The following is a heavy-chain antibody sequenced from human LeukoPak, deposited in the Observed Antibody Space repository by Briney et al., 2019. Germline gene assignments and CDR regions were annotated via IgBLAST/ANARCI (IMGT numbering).Heavy chain of an antibody. CDR1: GGSISSGSYY. Sequence: SGTLSLTCTVSGGSISSGSYYWSWIRQPAGKGLEWIGRIYTSGSTNYNPSLKSRVTISVDTSKNQFSLKLSSVTAADTAVYYCARGYYEWSLGAFDIWGQGTMVTVSS. V-gene: IGHV4-61*02. CDR3: ARGYYEWSLGAFDI. CDR2: IYTSGST. D-gene: IGHD3-3*01. J-gene: IGHJ3*02.